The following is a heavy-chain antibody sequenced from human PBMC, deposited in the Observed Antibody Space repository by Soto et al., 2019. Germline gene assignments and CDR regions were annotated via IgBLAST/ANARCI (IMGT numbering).Heavy chain of an antibody. V-gene: IGHV4-4*07. Sequence: PSETLSLTCSVSGGSMRSYYWNWLRQPAGKGLEWIGRIYSRGDTNYNPSVKSRVTMSVDTSKNEFSLRLNSVTAADTAVYYCAGIGEDVYYGMDVWGQGTTVTVSS. CDR2: IYSRGDT. CDR3: AGIGEDVYYGMDV. D-gene: IGHD2-21*01. CDR1: GGSMRSYY. J-gene: IGHJ6*02.